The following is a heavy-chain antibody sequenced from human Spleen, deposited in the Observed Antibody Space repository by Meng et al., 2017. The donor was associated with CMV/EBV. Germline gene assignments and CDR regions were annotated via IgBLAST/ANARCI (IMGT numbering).Heavy chain of an antibody. CDR3: ARETDGSGSSYGMDV. D-gene: IGHD3-10*01. V-gene: IGHV4-4*07. CDR2: IYTSGST. CDR1: GGSISSYY. J-gene: IGHJ6*02. Sequence: SETLSLTCTVSGGSISSYYWSWIRQPAGKGLEWIGRIYTSGSTNYNPSLKSRVTMSVDTSKNQFSLKLSSVTAADTAVYCCARETDGSGSSYGMDVWGQGTTVTVSS.